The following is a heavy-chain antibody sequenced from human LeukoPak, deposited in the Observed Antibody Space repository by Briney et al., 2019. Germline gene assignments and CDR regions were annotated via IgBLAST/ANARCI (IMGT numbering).Heavy chain of an antibody. CDR1: GFTFSSYS. J-gene: IGHJ4*02. D-gene: IGHD6-19*01. CDR2: ISSSSSYM. CDR3: ARDRRRYSSGWCGFVDY. V-gene: IGHV3-21*01. Sequence: GSLRLSCAASGFTFSSYSMNWVRQAPGKGLEWVSSISSSSSYMYYADSVKGRFTISRDNAKNSLYLQMNSLRAEDTAVYYCARDRRRYSSGWCGFVDYWGQGTLVTVSS.